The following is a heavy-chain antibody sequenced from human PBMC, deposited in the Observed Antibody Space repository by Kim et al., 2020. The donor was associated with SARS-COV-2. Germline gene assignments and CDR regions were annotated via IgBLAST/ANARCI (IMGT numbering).Heavy chain of an antibody. CDR2: IYPGDSDT. Sequence: GESLKISCKGSGYSFTSYWIGWVRQMPGKGLEWMGIIYPGDSDTRYSPSFQGQVTISADKSISTAYLQWSSLKASDTAMYYCARDLVVVTQSNGMDVWGQGTTFTVSS. CDR3: ARDLVVVTQSNGMDV. CDR1: GYSFTSYW. J-gene: IGHJ6*02. V-gene: IGHV5-51*01. D-gene: IGHD2-21*02.